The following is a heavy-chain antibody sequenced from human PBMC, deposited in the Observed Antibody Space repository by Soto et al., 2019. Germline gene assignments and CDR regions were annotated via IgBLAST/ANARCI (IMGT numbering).Heavy chain of an antibody. J-gene: IGHJ6*03. CDR2: INHSGST. Sequence: PSETLSLTCSVYGGSFSGYYWSWIRQPPGKGLEWIGEINHSGSTNYNPSLKSRVTISVDTSKNQFSLKLSSVTAADTAVYYCARGRGAAQQGGYYYYMDVWGKGTTVTVSS. D-gene: IGHD3-10*01. CDR1: GGSFSGYY. CDR3: ARGRGAAQQGGYYYYMDV. V-gene: IGHV4-34*01.